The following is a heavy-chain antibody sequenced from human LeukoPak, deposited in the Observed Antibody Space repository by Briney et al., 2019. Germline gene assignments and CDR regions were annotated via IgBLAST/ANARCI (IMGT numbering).Heavy chain of an antibody. D-gene: IGHD3-3*01. V-gene: IGHV4-59*08. CDR1: GGSISSYY. CDR2: IYYSGST. Sequence: SETLSLTCTVSGGSISSYYWSWIRQPPGKGLEWIGYIYYSGSTNYNPSLKSRVTISVDTSKNQFSLKLSSVTAADTAVYYCARAPTVLRFLEWLSPYYFDYWGQGTLVTVSS. J-gene: IGHJ4*02. CDR3: ARAPTVLRFLEWLSPYYFDY.